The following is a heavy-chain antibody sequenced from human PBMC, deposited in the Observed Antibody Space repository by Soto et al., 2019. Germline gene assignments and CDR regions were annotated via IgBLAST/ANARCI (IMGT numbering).Heavy chain of an antibody. CDR3: ARSRTGTRYGGMDV. J-gene: IGHJ6*02. CDR1: GFAVSSNY. CDR2: IHSGGDT. Sequence: EVQLVESGGDLVQPGGSLRLSCAASGFAVSSNYMTWVRQAPGKGLEWVAVIHSGGDTHYADSVRGRFTISRDNSKNTLYLKMNSLGAEDTAVYYCARSRTGTRYGGMDVWGQGTTVTVSS. V-gene: IGHV3-66*01. D-gene: IGHD1-7*01.